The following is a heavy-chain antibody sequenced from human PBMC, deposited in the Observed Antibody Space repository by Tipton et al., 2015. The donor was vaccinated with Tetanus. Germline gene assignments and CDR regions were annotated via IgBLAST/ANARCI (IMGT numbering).Heavy chain of an antibody. J-gene: IGHJ4*02. CDR1: GGSISSINW. CDR3: ARLVYCSGGSCYSSGWYYFDS. Sequence: TLSLTCAASGGSISSINWWSWVRQPPGKGLEWIGEVYHNGRTNYSPSLESRVTISVDKSKNQFSLMLTSVTAADTAVYFCARLVYCSGGSCYSSGWYYFDSWGQGTLVTVSS. V-gene: IGHV4-4*01. D-gene: IGHD2-15*01. CDR2: VYHNGRT.